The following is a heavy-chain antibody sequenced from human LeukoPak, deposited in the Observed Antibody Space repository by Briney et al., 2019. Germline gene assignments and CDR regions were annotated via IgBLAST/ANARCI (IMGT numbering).Heavy chain of an antibody. Sequence: GGSLRLSCAASGFTFSTYAVNWVRQAPGKGLEWVSTISGSGDSTYYADSVKGRFTISRDNSKDTLYLQMSSVRVDDTAVYYCARDVGYGWGQGTLVTVSS. CDR3: ARDVGYG. D-gene: IGHD5-12*01. CDR2: ISGSGDST. V-gene: IGHV3-23*01. J-gene: IGHJ4*02. CDR1: GFTFSTYA.